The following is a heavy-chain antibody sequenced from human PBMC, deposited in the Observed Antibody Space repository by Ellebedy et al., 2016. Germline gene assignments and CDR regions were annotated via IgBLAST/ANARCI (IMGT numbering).Heavy chain of an antibody. CDR3: ARVVGLTWAHQLQRYFDY. J-gene: IGHJ4*02. CDR1: GGSISSYY. Sequence: SETLSLXXTVSGGSISSYYWSWIRQPPGKGLEWIGYIYYSGSTNYNPSLKSRVTISVDTSKNQFSLKLSSVTAADTAVYYCARVVGLTWAHQLQRYFDYWGQGTLVTVSS. CDR2: IYYSGST. D-gene: IGHD2-2*01. V-gene: IGHV4-59*01.